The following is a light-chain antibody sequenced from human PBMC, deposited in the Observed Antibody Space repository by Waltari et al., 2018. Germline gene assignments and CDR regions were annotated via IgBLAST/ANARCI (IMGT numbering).Light chain of an antibody. CDR3: NSRDSSGRHLV. CDR1: SLIYYF. V-gene: IGLV3-19*01. J-gene: IGLJ3*02. Sequence: SSELTQDPAVSVALGQTVRITCQGDSLIYYFESWYQQKPGQAPVLVMYDQDTRPSGIPDRFSASSSGNTVSLTIAGAQAEDEADYHCNSRDSSGRHLVFGGGTKLTVL. CDR2: DQD.